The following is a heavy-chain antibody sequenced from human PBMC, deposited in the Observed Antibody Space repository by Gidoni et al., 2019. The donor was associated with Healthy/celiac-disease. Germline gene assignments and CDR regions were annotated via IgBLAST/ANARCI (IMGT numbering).Heavy chain of an antibody. CDR1: GYTFTSYY. V-gene: IGHV1-46*01. CDR2: INPSGGST. Sequence: QVQLVQSGAEVKKPGASVKVSCKASGYTFTSYYMHWVRQAPGHGLEWMGIINPSGGSTSYEQKVQGRVTMTRDTSTSTVYMELSSRRSEDTAVYDCARAPKPGYSSSWGGENSMDVWGQGTTVTVSS. CDR3: ARAPKPGYSSSWGGENSMDV. D-gene: IGHD6-13*01. J-gene: IGHJ6*02.